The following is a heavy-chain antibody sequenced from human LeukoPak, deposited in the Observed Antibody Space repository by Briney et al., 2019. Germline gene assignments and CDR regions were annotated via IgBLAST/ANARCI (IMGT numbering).Heavy chain of an antibody. J-gene: IGHJ4*02. V-gene: IGHV1-2*06. CDR1: GYTFTGYY. D-gene: IGHD6-19*01. CDR3: ARAGYSSGWYRDYFDY. CDR2: INPNSGGT. Sequence: ASVKVSCKASGYTFTGYYMHWVRQAPGQGLEWMGRINPNSGGTNYAQKFQGRVTITRDTSISTAYMELSRLRSDDTAVYYCARAGYSSGWYRDYFDYWGQGTLVTVSS.